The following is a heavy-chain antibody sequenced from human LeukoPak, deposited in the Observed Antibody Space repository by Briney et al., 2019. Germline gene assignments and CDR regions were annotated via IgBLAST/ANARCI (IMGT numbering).Heavy chain of an antibody. D-gene: IGHD3-22*01. CDR3: TRTLYYDSSAPGAFDI. V-gene: IGHV3-73*01. CDR1: GFTFSGSA. J-gene: IGHJ3*02. Sequence: GGSLRLSCAASGFTFSGSAMHWVRQASGKGLEWVGRIRSKANSYATAYAASVKGRFTISRDDSKNTGYLQMNSLKTEDTAVYYCTRTLYYDSSAPGAFDIWGQGTMVTVSS. CDR2: IRSKANSYAT.